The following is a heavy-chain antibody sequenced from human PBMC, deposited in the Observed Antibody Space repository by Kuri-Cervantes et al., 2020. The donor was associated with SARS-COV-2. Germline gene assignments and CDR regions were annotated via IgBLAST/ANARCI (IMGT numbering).Heavy chain of an antibody. V-gene: IGHV3-21*01. CDR3: ARDWAGTEGFDAFDI. CDR1: GFTFSSYS. J-gene: IGHJ3*02. Sequence: GESLKISCAASGFTFSSYSMNWVRQAPGKGLEWVSSISGSSYIYYADSVKGRFTISRDNAKNSLYLQMNSLRAEDTAVYYCARDWAGTEGFDAFDIWGQGTMVTVSS. CDR2: ISGSSYI. D-gene: IGHD3/OR15-3a*01.